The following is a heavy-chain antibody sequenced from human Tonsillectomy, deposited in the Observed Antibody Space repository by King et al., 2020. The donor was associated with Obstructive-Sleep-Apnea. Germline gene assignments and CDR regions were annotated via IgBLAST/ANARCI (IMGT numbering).Heavy chain of an antibody. CDR2: IANDGSNK. D-gene: IGHD5-18*01. V-gene: IGHV3-30-3*01. CDR1: GFTFSNYA. J-gene: IGHJ4*02. Sequence: VQLVESGGGVVQPGRSLRLSCAASGFTFSNYAMHWVRQAPGKGLEWVAIIANDGSNKYNADSVKGRFTISRDDSKNTLYLQMNSLRAEDTAVYYCARDHGYSYGYIDYYFDYWGQGTLVTVSS. CDR3: ARDHGYSYGYIDYYFDY.